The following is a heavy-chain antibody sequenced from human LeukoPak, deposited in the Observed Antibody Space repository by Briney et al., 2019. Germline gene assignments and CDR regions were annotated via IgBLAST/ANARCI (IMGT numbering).Heavy chain of an antibody. CDR1: GGTFSTYA. D-gene: IGHD6-19*01. CDR3: ARPYSSGWYYFDY. J-gene: IGHJ4*02. V-gene: IGHV1-69*06. CDR2: IIPIFGTA. Sequence: ASVKVSCKASGGTFSTYAISWVRQAPGQGLEWMGGIIPIFGTANYAQKFQGRVTITADKSTSTAYMELSSLRSEDTAVYYCARPYSSGWYYFDYWGQGTLVTVSS.